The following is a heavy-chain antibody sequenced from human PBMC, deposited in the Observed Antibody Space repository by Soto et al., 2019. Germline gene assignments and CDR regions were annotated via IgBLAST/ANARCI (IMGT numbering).Heavy chain of an antibody. Sequence: ASVKVSCKASGYTFTGYYMHWGRQAPGQGLEWMGWINPNSGGTNYAQKFQGWVTMTRDTAISTAYMELSRLRSDDTAVYYCARGLTDSNYYYYYGMDVWGQGTTVTVSS. CDR3: ARGLTDSNYYYYYGMDV. CDR1: GYTFTGYY. V-gene: IGHV1-2*04. J-gene: IGHJ6*02. D-gene: IGHD4-4*01. CDR2: INPNSGGT.